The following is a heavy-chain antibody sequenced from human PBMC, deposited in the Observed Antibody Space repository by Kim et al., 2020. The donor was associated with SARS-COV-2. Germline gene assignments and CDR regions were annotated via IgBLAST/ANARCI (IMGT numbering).Heavy chain of an antibody. J-gene: IGHJ4*02. Sequence: ASVKVSCKASGYTFTGYYMHWVRQAPGQGLEWMGWINPNSGGTNYAQKFQGWVTMTRDTSISTAYMELSRLRSDDTAVYYCARDVRYYDSSGYSVDYYFDYWGQGTLVTVSS. D-gene: IGHD3-22*01. V-gene: IGHV1-2*04. CDR1: GYTFTGYY. CDR2: INPNSGGT. CDR3: ARDVRYYDSSGYSVDYYFDY.